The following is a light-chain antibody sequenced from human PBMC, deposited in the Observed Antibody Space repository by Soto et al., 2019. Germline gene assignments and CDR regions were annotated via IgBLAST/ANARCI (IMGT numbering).Light chain of an antibody. CDR1: QSITSW. Sequence: DIQMTQSPSTLSASVGDRVTITCRASQSITSWLAWYQQKPGKAPILLIYDASSLENGVPSRFSGSGSGTVFTLTISSLQPDDYATYYCQQYNRYWTFGQGTKVEVK. V-gene: IGKV1-5*01. CDR2: DAS. CDR3: QQYNRYWT. J-gene: IGKJ1*01.